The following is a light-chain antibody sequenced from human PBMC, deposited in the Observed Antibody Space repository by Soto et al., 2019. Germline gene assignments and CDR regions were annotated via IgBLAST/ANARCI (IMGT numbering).Light chain of an antibody. CDR3: QHRSNCWT. J-gene: IGKJ1*01. CDR2: DAS. V-gene: IGKV3-11*01. CDR1: QGVSTF. Sequence: EIGLTQSPATLSLSPGERAALSYRASQGVSTFLAWYPHKPGQAPRLLIYDASNRATGIPARFSGSGSGTDFTRTTSRLAPEDCACDYRQHRSNCWTFGQGTNVDI.